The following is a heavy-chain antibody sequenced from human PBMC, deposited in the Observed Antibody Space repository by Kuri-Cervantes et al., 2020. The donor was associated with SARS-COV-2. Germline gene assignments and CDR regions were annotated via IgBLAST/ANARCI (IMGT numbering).Heavy chain of an antibody. CDR3: ASQLGGGASEYYFDY. V-gene: IGHV1-2*06. J-gene: IGHJ4*02. CDR2: INPNSGGT. D-gene: IGHD2-21*01. Sequence: ASVKVSCKASGYTFTGYYMHWVRQAPGQGLEWMGRINPNSGGTNYAQKFQGRVTMTRDTSISTAYMELSRLRSDDTAAYYCASQLGGGASEYYFDYWGQGTLVTVSS. CDR1: GYTFTGYY.